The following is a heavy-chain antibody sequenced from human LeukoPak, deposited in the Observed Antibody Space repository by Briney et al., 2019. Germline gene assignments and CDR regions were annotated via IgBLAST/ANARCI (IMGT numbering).Heavy chain of an antibody. V-gene: IGHV4-4*07. CDR3: ARESRVGEFRSYFDY. J-gene: IGHJ4*02. Sequence: SETLSLTCTVSGGSISSYYWSWIRQPAGKGLEWIGRIYTSGSTNYNPSLKSRVTMSVDTPKNQFSLKLSSVTAADTAVYYCARESRVGEFRSYFDYWGQGTLVTVSS. CDR2: IYTSGST. CDR1: GGSISSYY. D-gene: IGHD3-10*01.